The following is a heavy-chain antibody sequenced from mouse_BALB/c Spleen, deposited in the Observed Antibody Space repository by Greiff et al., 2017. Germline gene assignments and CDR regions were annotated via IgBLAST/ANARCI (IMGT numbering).Heavy chain of an antibody. CDR3: TRSGYYGYRMDAMDY. Sequence: VQLHQSGAELVKPGASVKLSCKASGYTFTSYYMYWVKQRPGQGLEWIGEINPSNGGTNFNEKFKSKATLTVDKSSSTAYMQLSSLTSEDSAVYYCTRSGYYGYRMDAMDYWGQGTSVTVSS. D-gene: IGHD1-2*01. J-gene: IGHJ4*01. CDR2: INPSNGGT. V-gene: IGHV1S81*02. CDR1: GYTFTSYY.